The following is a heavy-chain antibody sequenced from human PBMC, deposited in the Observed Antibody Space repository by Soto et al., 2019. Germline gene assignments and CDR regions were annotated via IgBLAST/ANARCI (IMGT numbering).Heavy chain of an antibody. CDR1: GFTFSSYG. J-gene: IGHJ3*02. Sequence: QVQLVESGGGVVQPGRSLRLSCAASGFTFSSYGMHWVRQAPGKGLEWVAVIWYDGSNKYYADSVKGRFTISRDNSKNTLYLQMNSLRAEDTAVYYCARARYCSGGSCYGLQAFDIWGQGTMVTVSS. V-gene: IGHV3-33*01. D-gene: IGHD2-15*01. CDR3: ARARYCSGGSCYGLQAFDI. CDR2: IWYDGSNK.